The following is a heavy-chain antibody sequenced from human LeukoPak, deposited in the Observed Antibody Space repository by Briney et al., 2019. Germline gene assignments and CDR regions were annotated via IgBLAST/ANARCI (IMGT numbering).Heavy chain of an antibody. D-gene: IGHD3-10*01. CDR3: ARSQNYYGSGDY. V-gene: IGHV4-61*03. J-gene: IGHJ4*02. CDR1: GDSVSNGNYY. CDR2: IYYTGKT. Sequence: SETLSLTCTVSGDSVSNGNYYWSWLRQPPGKAPEWIGYIYYTGKTYYNPSLEGRVTILVDTSRNHFSVKLSSVTAADTAVYYCARSQNYYGSGDYWSQGTLVTVSS.